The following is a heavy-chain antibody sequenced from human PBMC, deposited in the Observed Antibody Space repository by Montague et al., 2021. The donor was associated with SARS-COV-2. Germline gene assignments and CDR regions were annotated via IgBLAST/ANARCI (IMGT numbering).Heavy chain of an antibody. CDR2: INHSEST. Sequence: SETLSLTCAVYGGSFSGYYWSWIRQPPGKGLEWIGEINHSESTNYNPYLKSRVTISVDTSKNQFSLKLSPVTAADTAVYYCARVRYYGSGTSLGMDVWGQGTTVTVSS. CDR3: ARVRYYGSGTSLGMDV. D-gene: IGHD3-10*01. CDR1: GGSFSGYY. V-gene: IGHV4-34*01. J-gene: IGHJ6*02.